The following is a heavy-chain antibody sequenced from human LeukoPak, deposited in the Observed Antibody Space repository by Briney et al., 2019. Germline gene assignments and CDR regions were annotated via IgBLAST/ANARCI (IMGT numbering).Heavy chain of an antibody. D-gene: IGHD3-22*01. J-gene: IGHJ4*02. V-gene: IGHV1-2*02. Sequence: GASVKVSCKASGYTFTDYYMHWVRQAPGQGLEWMGWINPNSGGTNYAQKFQGRVTMTRDTSISTAYMELSRLKSDDTAVCYCARVHFYDSSGYSLINPWGQGTLVTVSS. CDR2: INPNSGGT. CDR1: GYTFTDYY. CDR3: ARVHFYDSSGYSLINP.